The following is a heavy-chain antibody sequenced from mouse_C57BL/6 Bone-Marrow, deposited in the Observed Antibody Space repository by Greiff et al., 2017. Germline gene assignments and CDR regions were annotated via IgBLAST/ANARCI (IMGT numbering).Heavy chain of an antibody. D-gene: IGHD2-2*01. CDR3: ARSTMVTLFDY. V-gene: IGHV1-50*01. CDR2: IDPSDSYT. CDR1: GYTFTSYW. J-gene: IGHJ2*01. Sequence: VQLQQPGAELVKPGASVKLSCKASGYTFTSYWMQWVKQRPGQGLEWIGEIDPSDSYTNYNQKFKGKATLTVDTSSSTAYMQLSSLTSEDSAVYYCARSTMVTLFDYWGKGTTLTVSS.